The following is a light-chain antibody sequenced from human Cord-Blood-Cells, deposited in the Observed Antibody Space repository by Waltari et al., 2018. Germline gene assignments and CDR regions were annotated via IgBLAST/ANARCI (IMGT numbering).Light chain of an antibody. CDR1: SSYVGGYNY. Sequence: QSALTQPPSASGSPGQSVTISCTGTSSYVGGYNYVPWYQQHPGKAPKLMIYEVSKRPSGVPERCSGAKSGNTASLTVSGLQAEDEADYYCSSYAGSNNYVFGTGTKVTVL. J-gene: IGLJ1*01. V-gene: IGLV2-8*01. CDR3: SSYAGSNNYV. CDR2: EVS.